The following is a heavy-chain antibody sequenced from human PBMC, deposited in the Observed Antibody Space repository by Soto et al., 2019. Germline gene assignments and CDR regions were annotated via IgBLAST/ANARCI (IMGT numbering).Heavy chain of an antibody. CDR3: VRERFLELRASSYGMDV. V-gene: IGHV6-1*01. Sequence: SQTLSLTCAISGDSVSSNSAAWNWIRQSPSRGLEWLGRTYYRSKWYNDYAVSVKSRITINPDTSKNQFSLQLNSVTPEDTAVYYCVRERFLELRASSYGMDVWGQGTTVTVSS. CDR2: TYYRSKWYN. CDR1: GDSVSSNSAA. J-gene: IGHJ6*02. D-gene: IGHD1-7*01.